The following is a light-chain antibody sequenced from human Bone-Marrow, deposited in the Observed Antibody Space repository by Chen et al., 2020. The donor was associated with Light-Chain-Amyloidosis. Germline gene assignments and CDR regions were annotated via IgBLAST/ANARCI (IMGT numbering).Light chain of an antibody. J-gene: IGLJ3*02. CDR2: DSN. V-gene: IGLV1-51*01. CDR3: GAWDISLSGRV. CDR1: SSNLGKNY. Sequence: QSALTQPPSLSAAPGKNVTISCSGSSSNLGKNYFSWYQQLPGTAPKLLIYDSNKRPSGIPDRFSGTQSRTSAALGITGLQTGDEADYYCGAWDISLSGRVFGGGTRLTIL.